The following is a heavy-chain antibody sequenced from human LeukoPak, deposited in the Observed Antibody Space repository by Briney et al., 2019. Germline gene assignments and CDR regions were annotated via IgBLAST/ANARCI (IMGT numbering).Heavy chain of an antibody. D-gene: IGHD3-22*01. CDR2: IQSSGST. CDR3: ASQTYYYDSSGSNAFDI. J-gene: IGHJ3*02. Sequence: SETLSLTCTVSGGSISSYYWSWIRQPAGRGLEWIWRIQSSGSTNYNPSLKSRVTMSVDTSKNQFSLKLSSVAAADTAVYYCASQTYYYDSSGSNAFDIWGQGTMVTVSS. CDR1: GGSISSYY. V-gene: IGHV4-4*07.